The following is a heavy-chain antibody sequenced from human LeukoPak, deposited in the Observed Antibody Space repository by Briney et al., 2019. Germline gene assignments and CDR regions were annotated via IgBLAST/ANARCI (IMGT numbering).Heavy chain of an antibody. D-gene: IGHD2-15*01. CDR3: AKGIIPSAYSYIDF. CDR1: GFTLTGFG. CDR2: ISGSGDGT. V-gene: IGHV3-23*01. J-gene: IGHJ4*02. Sequence: GGSLRLSCAASGFTLTGFGMSWVRQAPGKGLEWVSVISGSGDGTYYADSVKGRFTISRDNPKNTLYLQMISLRAEDTALYYCAKGIIPSAYSYIDFWGQGTLVTVSS.